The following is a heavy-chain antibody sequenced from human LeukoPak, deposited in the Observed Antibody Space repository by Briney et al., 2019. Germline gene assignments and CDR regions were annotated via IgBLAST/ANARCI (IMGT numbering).Heavy chain of an antibody. D-gene: IGHD4-17*01. CDR2: IIPIFGTA. CDR1: GGTFSSYA. Sequence: SVKVSCKASGGTFSSYAISWVRQAPGQGLEWMGRIIPIFGTANYAQKFQGRVTITTDEFTSTAYMELSSLRSEDTAVYYCASYYGDYYLLDYWGQGTLVTVSS. CDR3: ASYYGDYYLLDY. J-gene: IGHJ4*02. V-gene: IGHV1-69*05.